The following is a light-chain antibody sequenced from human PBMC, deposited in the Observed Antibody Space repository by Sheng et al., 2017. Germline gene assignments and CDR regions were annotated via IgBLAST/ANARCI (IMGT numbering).Light chain of an antibody. CDR3: HQYNSYPYT. CDR2: KAS. J-gene: IGKJ2*01. V-gene: IGKV1-5*03. Sequence: DIQMTQSPSTLSASVGDRVTITCRASQNIGNWLAWYQQKPGKAPKLLIYKASTLESGVPSKFSGSGSGTQFTLTISSLQPDDFATFYCHQYNSYPYTFGQGTKLEI. CDR1: QNIGNW.